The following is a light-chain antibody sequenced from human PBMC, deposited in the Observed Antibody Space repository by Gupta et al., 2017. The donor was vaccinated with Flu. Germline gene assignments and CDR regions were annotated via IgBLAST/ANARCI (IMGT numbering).Light chain of an antibody. CDR1: RSVLYTSNNKND. J-gene: IGKJ1*01. CDR3: QQYFTSPWT. CDR2: WAS. V-gene: IGKV4-1*01. Sequence: DIVMTQSPDSLAVSLGERATINCKSSRSVLYTSNNKNDLAWLQQRPGQPPKVIIYWASTRESGVPDRFRGSGSGTDFTLTISGLQAEDVAVYYCQQYFTSPWTFGHGTKVEIK.